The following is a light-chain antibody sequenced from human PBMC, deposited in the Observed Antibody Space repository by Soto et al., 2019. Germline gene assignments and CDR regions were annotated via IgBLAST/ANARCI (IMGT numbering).Light chain of an antibody. Sequence: EVVMRQSPATLSVSPGERATLSCRASQSVSSNLAWYQQKPGQAPRLLIYGASRRATGVPDRFIGSGSGTDFTLTISRLEPEDFAVYYCQHYITSLTTFGQGTMVDVK. CDR2: GAS. V-gene: IGKV3-20*01. CDR1: QSVSSN. CDR3: QHYITSLTT. J-gene: IGKJ1*01.